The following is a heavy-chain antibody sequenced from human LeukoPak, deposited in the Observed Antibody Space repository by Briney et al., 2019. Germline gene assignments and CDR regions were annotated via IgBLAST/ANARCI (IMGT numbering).Heavy chain of an antibody. CDR2: IDPTDSYT. CDR3: ARRANYYDGSGYTYYFDY. Sequence: GGSLRLSCKGSGYIFTSYWITWVRQMPGKGLEWMGMIDPTDSYTNYSPSFQGQVTISADKSISTAYLQWNSLKASDTAMYYCARRANYYDGSGYTYYFDYWGQGTLVTVSS. V-gene: IGHV5-10-1*04. J-gene: IGHJ4*02. D-gene: IGHD3-22*01. CDR1: GYIFTSYW.